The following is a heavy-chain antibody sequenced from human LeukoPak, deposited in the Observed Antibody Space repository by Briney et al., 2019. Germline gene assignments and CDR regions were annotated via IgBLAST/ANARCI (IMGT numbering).Heavy chain of an antibody. J-gene: IGHJ3*02. CDR3: ARDKLRGVSSAFDI. CDR1: GFTFSSYS. Sequence: GGSLRVSCAASGFTFSSYSMNWVRQAPGKGLEWVSYISNSGILYADSVKGRFTISRDNSKNTLYLQMNSLRAEDTAVYYCARDKLRGVSSAFDIWGQGTMVTVSS. D-gene: IGHD3-10*01. V-gene: IGHV3-48*01. CDR2: ISNSGI.